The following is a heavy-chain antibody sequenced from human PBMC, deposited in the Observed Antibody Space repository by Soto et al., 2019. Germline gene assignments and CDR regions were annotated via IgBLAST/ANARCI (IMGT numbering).Heavy chain of an antibody. CDR1: EFSFSSYA. CDR2: ISFDGNII. J-gene: IGHJ4*02. Sequence: GGSLRLSCAASEFSFSSYAMHWIRQAPGKGLEWVAVISFDGNIIHYADSVKGRFIISRDNSKNTLYLQMHSLSGEDTAVYYCARTFDTITYYFDYWGQGTLVTVSS. V-gene: IGHV3-30-3*01. D-gene: IGHD3-9*01. CDR3: ARTFDTITYYFDY.